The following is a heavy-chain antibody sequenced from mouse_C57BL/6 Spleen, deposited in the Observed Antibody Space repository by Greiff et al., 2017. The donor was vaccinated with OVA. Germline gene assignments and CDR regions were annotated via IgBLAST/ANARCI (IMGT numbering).Heavy chain of an antibody. V-gene: IGHV1-80*01. CDR2: IYPGDGDT. J-gene: IGHJ4*01. CDR1: GYAFSSYW. D-gene: IGHD2-4*01. CDR3: ARKGYDYDDYAMDY. Sequence: QVQLQQSGAELVKPGASVKISCKASGYAFSSYWMNWVKQRPGKGLEWIGQIYPGDGDTNYNGKFKGKATLTADNSSSTAYMQLSSLTSEDSAVYFCARKGYDYDDYAMDYWGQGTSVTVSS.